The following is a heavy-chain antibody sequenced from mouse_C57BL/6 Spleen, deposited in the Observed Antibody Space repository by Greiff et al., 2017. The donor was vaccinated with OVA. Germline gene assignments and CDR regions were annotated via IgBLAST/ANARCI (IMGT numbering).Heavy chain of an antibody. CDR2: INPNNGGT. V-gene: IGHV1-26*01. CDR3: ARVRITGYFDY. CDR1: GYTFTDYY. D-gene: IGHD4-1*01. J-gene: IGHJ2*01. Sequence: EVQLQQSGPELVKPGASVKISCKASGYTFTDYYMNWVKQSHGKSLEWIGDINPNNGGTSYNQKFKGKATLTVDKSSSTAYMELRSLTSEDSAVYYCARVRITGYFDYWGQGTTLTVSS.